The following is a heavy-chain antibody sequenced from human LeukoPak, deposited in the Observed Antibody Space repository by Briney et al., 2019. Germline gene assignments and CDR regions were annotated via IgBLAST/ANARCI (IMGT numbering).Heavy chain of an antibody. V-gene: IGHV4-34*01. Sequence: PSETLSLTCAVYGVSFSGYYWSWLRQPPGKGLEWIGEINHSGSTNYNPSLKSRVTISVDTSKNQFSLKLSSVTAADTAVYYCASRSVAYYFDYWGQGTLVTVSS. D-gene: IGHD5-12*01. CDR1: GVSFSGYY. CDR2: INHSGST. CDR3: ASRSVAYYFDY. J-gene: IGHJ4*02.